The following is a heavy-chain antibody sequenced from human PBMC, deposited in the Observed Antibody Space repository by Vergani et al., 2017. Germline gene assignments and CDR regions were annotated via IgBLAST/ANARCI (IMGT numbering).Heavy chain of an antibody. CDR1: GFTFSNSA. CDR3: AREERSNTSPFVGD. D-gene: IGHD2/OR15-2a*01. Sequence: EVHLLESGGGQVEAGGSLRLSCVASGFTFSNSAMSWVRQTSGKGLEWVSAISGHGDRTYYADSVKGRFTISRENSKNTVYLQMNSLKAEDRATYYCAREERSNTSPFVGDWGQGTLVTV. J-gene: IGHJ4*02. V-gene: IGHV3-23*01. CDR2: ISGHGDRT.